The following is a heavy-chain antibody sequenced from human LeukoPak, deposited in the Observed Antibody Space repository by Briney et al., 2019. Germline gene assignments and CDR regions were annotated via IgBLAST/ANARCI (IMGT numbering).Heavy chain of an antibody. CDR1: GGTFSSYA. CDR3: ARATYDFWSGYYYYYYMDV. V-gene: IGHV1-69*01. CDR2: IIPIFGTA. D-gene: IGHD3-3*01. J-gene: IGHJ6*03. Sequence: ASVKVSCKASGGTFSSYAISWVRQAPGQGLEWMGGIIPIFGTANYAQKFQGRVTITADESTSTAYMELSSLRSEDTAVYYCARATYDFWSGYYYYYYMDVWGKGTTVTVSS.